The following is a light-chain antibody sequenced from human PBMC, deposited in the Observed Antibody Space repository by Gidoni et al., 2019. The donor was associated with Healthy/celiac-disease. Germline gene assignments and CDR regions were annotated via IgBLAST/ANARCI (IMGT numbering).Light chain of an antibody. Sequence: DIQMTQSPSSLSASVGDRVTITCQASQDISNYLNWYQQKPGKAPKLLIYDASNLETVVPSRFSGIGSGTDFTFTISSLQPEDIATYYCQQYDNLPFTFGPGTKVDIK. CDR1: QDISNY. CDR2: DAS. V-gene: IGKV1-33*01. CDR3: QQYDNLPFT. J-gene: IGKJ3*01.